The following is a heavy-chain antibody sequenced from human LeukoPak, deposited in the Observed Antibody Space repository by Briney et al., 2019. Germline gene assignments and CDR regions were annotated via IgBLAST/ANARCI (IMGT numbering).Heavy chain of an antibody. CDR2: IYTSGST. J-gene: IGHJ3*02. V-gene: IGHV4-61*02. CDR1: GGSISSGSYY. CDR3: ARGGGWYAFDI. Sequence: SQTLSLTCTVSGGSISSGSYYWSWIRQPAGKGLEWIGRIYTSGSTNYNPSLKSRVTISVDTSKNQFSLKLSSVTAADTAVYYCARGGGWYAFDIWGQGTMVTVSS. D-gene: IGHD2-15*01.